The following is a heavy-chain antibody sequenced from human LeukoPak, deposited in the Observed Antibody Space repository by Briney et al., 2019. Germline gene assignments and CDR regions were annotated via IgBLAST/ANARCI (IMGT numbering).Heavy chain of an antibody. Sequence: PGGSLRLSCVASGFTLSNNAMAWVRQAPGKGLEWVSALGGNDDRTDYADSVQGRFTISRDNSKNTLYLQMNSLRAEDTAAYYCAKDILRWAFDVWGQGTMVTVS. CDR3: AKDILRWAFDV. CDR1: GFTLSNNA. V-gene: IGHV3-23*01. D-gene: IGHD4-23*01. J-gene: IGHJ3*01. CDR2: LGGNDDRT.